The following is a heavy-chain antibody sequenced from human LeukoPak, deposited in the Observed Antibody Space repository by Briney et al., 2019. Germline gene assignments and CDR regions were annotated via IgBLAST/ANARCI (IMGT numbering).Heavy chain of an antibody. CDR2: ISSSSSYI. CDR1: GFTLSSYS. Sequence: GGSLRLSCAASGFTLSSYSMNWVRQAPGKGLEWVSSISSSSSYIYYADSVKGRFTISRDNAKNSLCLQMNSLRAEDTAVYYCARWDYGDQFFDYWGQGTLVTVSS. D-gene: IGHD4-17*01. V-gene: IGHV3-21*01. J-gene: IGHJ4*02. CDR3: ARWDYGDQFFDY.